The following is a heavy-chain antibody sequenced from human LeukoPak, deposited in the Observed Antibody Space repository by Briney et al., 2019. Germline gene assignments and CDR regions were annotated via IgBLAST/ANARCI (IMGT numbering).Heavy chain of an antibody. CDR2: ISAYNGNT. Sequence: ASVKVSCKASGGTFSSYTISWVRQAPGQGLEWMGWISAYNGNTNYAQKLQGRVTMTTDTSTSTAYMELRSLRSDDTAVYYCARDFSYSYYFDYWGQGTLVTVSS. CDR3: ARDFSYSYYFDY. D-gene: IGHD2-15*01. J-gene: IGHJ4*02. V-gene: IGHV1-18*01. CDR1: GGTFSSYT.